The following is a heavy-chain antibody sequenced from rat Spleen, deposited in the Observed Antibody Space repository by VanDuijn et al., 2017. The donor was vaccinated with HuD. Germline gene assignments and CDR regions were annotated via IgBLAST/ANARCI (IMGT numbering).Heavy chain of an antibody. CDR1: GFTFSNYG. CDR3: AREIGTYYYVMDA. J-gene: IGHJ4*01. Sequence: EVQLVESGGGLVQPGRSLKLSCAASGFTFSNYGMHWIRQAPTKGLEWVASISPTGGGTSYRDSVKGRFTISRDSAKNTLFLQMDSLRSEDTATYYCAREIGTYYYVMDAWGQGASVTVSS. D-gene: IGHD4-3*01. CDR2: ISPTGGGT. V-gene: IGHV5-19*01.